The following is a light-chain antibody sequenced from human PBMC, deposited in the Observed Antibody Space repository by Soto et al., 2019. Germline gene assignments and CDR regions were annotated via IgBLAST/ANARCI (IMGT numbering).Light chain of an antibody. CDR3: QHYGGSPSFT. V-gene: IGKV3-20*01. J-gene: IGKJ3*01. CDR2: GAS. Sequence: EIVLTQSPGTLSLSPGERATLSCRASQSVSSSYLGWYQQKPGQAPRLLIYGASGRATGIPDRFSDSGSGTDFTLTISRLEPEDFAVYYCQHYGGSPSFTFGPGTKVDIK. CDR1: QSVSSSY.